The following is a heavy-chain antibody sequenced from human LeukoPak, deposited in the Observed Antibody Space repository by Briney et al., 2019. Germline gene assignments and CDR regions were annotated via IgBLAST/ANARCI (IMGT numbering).Heavy chain of an antibody. D-gene: IGHD3-16*01. CDR1: GFTFSSYD. J-gene: IGHJ4*02. Sequence: GGSLRLSCAASGFTFSSYDMHWVRQATGKGLEWVSGINWNGGSTFYADSVKGRFTISRDNAKNALYLQMNSLRAEDTAVYYCARDLGGWGQGTLVTVSS. V-gene: IGHV3-20*04. CDR2: INWNGGST. CDR3: ARDLGG.